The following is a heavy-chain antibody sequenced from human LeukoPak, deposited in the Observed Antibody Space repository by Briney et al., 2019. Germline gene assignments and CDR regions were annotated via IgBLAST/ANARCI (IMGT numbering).Heavy chain of an antibody. V-gene: IGHV3-21*01. CDR1: GFTFSSYS. J-gene: IGHJ4*02. CDR2: ISSSSYI. CDR3: ARDDLGATKFDY. D-gene: IGHD1-26*01. Sequence: GGSLRLSCAASGFTFSSYSMNWVRQAPGKGLEWVSSISSSSYIYYADSVKGRFTISRDNAKNSLYLQMNSLRAEDTAVYYCARDDLGATKFDYWGQGTLVTVSS.